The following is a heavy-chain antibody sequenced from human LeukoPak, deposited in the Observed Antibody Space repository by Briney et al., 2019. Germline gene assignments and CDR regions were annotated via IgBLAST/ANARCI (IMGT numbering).Heavy chain of an antibody. Sequence: GESLKISCKASGYSFTTYWIGWVRQVPGKGLEWVGIIYPADSTAKYSPSFQGQVTISVDKSISTAYLQWSRLEASDTAMYYCARLGGSSWSDYYYYGMDVWGQGTTVTVSS. CDR1: GYSFTTYW. J-gene: IGHJ6*02. CDR2: IYPADSTA. D-gene: IGHD6-13*01. V-gene: IGHV5-51*01. CDR3: ARLGGSSWSDYYYYGMDV.